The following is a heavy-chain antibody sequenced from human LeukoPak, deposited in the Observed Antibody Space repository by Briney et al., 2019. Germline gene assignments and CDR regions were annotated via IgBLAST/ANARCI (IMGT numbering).Heavy chain of an antibody. CDR1: GYTFTSYA. V-gene: IGHV1-3*01. CDR3: ARGLGAAAGTGDYYGMDV. Sequence: ASVKVSCKASGYTFTSYAMHWVRQAPGQRLEWMGWINAGNGNTKYSQKFQGRVTITRDTSASTAYMELSSLRSEDTAVYYCARGLGAAAGTGDYYGMDVWGQGTTVTVSS. D-gene: IGHD6-13*01. CDR2: INAGNGNT. J-gene: IGHJ6*02.